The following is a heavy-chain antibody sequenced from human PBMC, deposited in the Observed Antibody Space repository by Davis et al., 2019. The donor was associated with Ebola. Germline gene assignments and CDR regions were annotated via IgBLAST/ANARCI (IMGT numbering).Heavy chain of an antibody. V-gene: IGHV3-74*01. Sequence: GESLKISCAASGFTFSSYWMHWVRQVPGKGLVWVSRINSDGSSTSYADSVKGRFTISRDNSKNTLYLQMNSLRAEDTAVYYCAKGSVTIFGVAPDYYGMDVWGKGTTVTVSS. D-gene: IGHD3-3*01. CDR3: AKGSVTIFGVAPDYYGMDV. CDR1: GFTFSSYW. J-gene: IGHJ6*04. CDR2: INSDGSST.